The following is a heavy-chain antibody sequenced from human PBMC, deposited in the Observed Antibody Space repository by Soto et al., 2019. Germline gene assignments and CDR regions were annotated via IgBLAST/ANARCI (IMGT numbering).Heavy chain of an antibody. CDR3: AGGIQLWLRPINNGYSG. V-gene: IGHV1-69*12. J-gene: IGHJ4*02. CDR1: GGTFSTYA. CDR2: IIPMFGTA. Sequence: QVQLVQSGAEVKKPESSVKVSCKAPGGTFSTYAISWVRQAPGQGLEWMGGIIPMFGTANYAQRFQDRVTIPADESTNTVYMELRSLGSEDTAVYFCAGGIQLWLRPINNGYSGWGQGTLVPVSS. D-gene: IGHD5-18*01.